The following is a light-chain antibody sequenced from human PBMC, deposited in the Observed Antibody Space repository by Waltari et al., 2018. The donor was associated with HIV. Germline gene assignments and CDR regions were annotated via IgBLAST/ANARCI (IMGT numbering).Light chain of an antibody. V-gene: IGLV2-14*03. J-gene: IGLJ2*01. CDR3: GSHSTDTTLV. CDR1: GHHVGGYDY. Sequence: HSALTQPASVSGSPGPSLAISGTGTGHHVGGYDYVSWYQHHPGNAPKLILYDVNIRPAGVSDRFSGSKSGNTASLTISGLQAEDEADYYCGSHSTDTTLVFGGGTKLTV. CDR2: DVN.